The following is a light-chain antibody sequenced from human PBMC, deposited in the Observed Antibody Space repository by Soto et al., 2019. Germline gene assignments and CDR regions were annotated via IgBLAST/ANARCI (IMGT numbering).Light chain of an antibody. CDR3: QQYNSYPWT. J-gene: IGKJ1*01. V-gene: IGKV1-5*01. Sequence: DIQMTQSASTLSASVGDSVTITCRASQSISSWLAWYQQKPGKAPKLLIYDASSLESGVPSRFSGGGSGTEFTLTISSLQPDDFATYYCQQYNSYPWTFGQGTKV. CDR2: DAS. CDR1: QSISSW.